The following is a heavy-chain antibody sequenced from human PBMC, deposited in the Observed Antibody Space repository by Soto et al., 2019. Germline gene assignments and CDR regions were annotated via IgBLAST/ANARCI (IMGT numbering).Heavy chain of an antibody. CDR2: INPNSGGT. J-gene: IGHJ6*02. V-gene: IGHV1-2*04. D-gene: IGHD2-15*01. Sequence: ASVKVSCKASGYTFTGYYMHWVRQAPGQGLEWMGWINPNSGGTNYAQKFQGWVTMTRDTSISTAYMELSRLRSDDTAVYYCATGYCSGGSCSDGMDVWGQGTTVTVS. CDR1: GYTFTGYY. CDR3: ATGYCSGGSCSDGMDV.